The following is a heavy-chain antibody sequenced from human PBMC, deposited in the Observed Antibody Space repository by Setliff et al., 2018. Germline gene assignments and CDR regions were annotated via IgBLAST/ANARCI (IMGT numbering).Heavy chain of an antibody. J-gene: IGHJ4*02. CDR1: GGTFNSYA. D-gene: IGHD2-15*01. CDR3: ATGPDIGEFGGNYFNY. Sequence: ASVKVSCKASGGTFNSYAISWVRQAPGQGLEWMGGTIPFFGTTKYAQKFQGRVTITTDESTTTAYMELSSLRSEDTAVYYCATGPDIGEFGGNYFNYWGQGTLVTVSS. CDR2: TIPFFGTT. V-gene: IGHV1-69*05.